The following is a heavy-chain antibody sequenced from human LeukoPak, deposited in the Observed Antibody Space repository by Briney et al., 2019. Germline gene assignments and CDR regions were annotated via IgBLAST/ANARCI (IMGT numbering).Heavy chain of an antibody. CDR3: ARRSRTAGSFDY. CDR2: INHSGST. V-gene: IGHV4-34*01. CDR1: GGSFSGYY. J-gene: IGHJ4*02. D-gene: IGHD6-13*01. Sequence: PSETLSLTCAVYGGSFSGYYWSWIRQPPGKGLEWIGEINHSGSTNYNPSLKSRVTISVDTSKNQFSLKLSSVTAADTAVYYCARRSRTAGSFDYWGQGTLVTVSS.